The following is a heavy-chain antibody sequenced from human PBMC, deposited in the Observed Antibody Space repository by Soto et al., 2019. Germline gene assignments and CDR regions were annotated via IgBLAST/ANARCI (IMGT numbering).Heavy chain of an antibody. D-gene: IGHD3-3*01. J-gene: IGHJ6*02. Sequence: GGSLRLSCAASGFTFSSYEMNWVRQAPGKGLEWVSYISSSGSTIYYADSVKGRFTISRDNAKNSLYLQMNSLRAEDTAVYYCARTLLPDTETYYDFWSGPGYGMDVWGQGTTVTVSS. CDR2: ISSSGSTI. V-gene: IGHV3-48*03. CDR1: GFTFSSYE. CDR3: ARTLLPDTETYYDFWSGPGYGMDV.